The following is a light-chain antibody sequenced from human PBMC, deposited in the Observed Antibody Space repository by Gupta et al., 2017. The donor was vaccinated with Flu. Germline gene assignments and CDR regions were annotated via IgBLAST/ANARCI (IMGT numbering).Light chain of an antibody. CDR3: REALQTPRT. J-gene: IGKJ1*01. Sequence: VTPGEPACISCSSSQGLLHSNGYNYLDWYLQKPGQSPQLLIYLGSNRASRVPDRFSGSGSGTDFTLKISRVEAEDVGIYYCREALQTPRTFGQGTKVEIK. V-gene: IGKV2-28*01. CDR1: QGLLHSNGYNY. CDR2: LGS.